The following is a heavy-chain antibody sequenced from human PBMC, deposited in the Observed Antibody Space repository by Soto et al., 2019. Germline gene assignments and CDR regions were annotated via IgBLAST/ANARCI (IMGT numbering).Heavy chain of an antibody. CDR2: INPNSGVT. CDR1: GYTFTGYH. J-gene: IGHJ4*02. Sequence: ASVKVSCKASGYTFTGYHMHWVRQAPGQGLEWMGWINPNSGVTIYARKFQGRVIMTRETPITTAYMELSRLTSDDTAVYYCARRLGLLVTPIPGYWGQGTLVTVSS. CDR3: ARRLGLLVTPIPGY. V-gene: IGHV1-2*02. D-gene: IGHD2-21*02.